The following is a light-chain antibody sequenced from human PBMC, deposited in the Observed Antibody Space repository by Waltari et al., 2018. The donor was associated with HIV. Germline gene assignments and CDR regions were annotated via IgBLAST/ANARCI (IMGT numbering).Light chain of an antibody. V-gene: IGLV2-8*01. Sequence: QSALTQPPSASGSPGQSVTISCTGTSSDVGAYKYFSWYQQHPGKAPKLMIYEVTKRPSGVPDRFSGSKSDNTASLTVSGLQAEDEADYYCTSYAGSNNFVVFGGGTRLTVL. CDR3: TSYAGSNNFVV. CDR1: SSDVGAYKY. J-gene: IGLJ2*01. CDR2: EVT.